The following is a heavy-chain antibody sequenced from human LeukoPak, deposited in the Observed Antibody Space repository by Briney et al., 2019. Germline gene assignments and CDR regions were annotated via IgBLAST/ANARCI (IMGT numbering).Heavy chain of an antibody. CDR1: GFTFSIYG. CDR2: MSYDGTIE. CDR3: ARAPEYCSSTSCHYYYGMDV. V-gene: IGHV3-30*03. Sequence: GGSLRLSCEASGFTFSIYGMHWVRQAPGKGPEWVAAMSYDGTIEYYADSVKGRFTISRDNAKNSLYLQMNSLRAEDTAVYYCARAPEYCSSTSCHYYYGMDVWGQGTTVTVSS. J-gene: IGHJ6*02. D-gene: IGHD2-2*01.